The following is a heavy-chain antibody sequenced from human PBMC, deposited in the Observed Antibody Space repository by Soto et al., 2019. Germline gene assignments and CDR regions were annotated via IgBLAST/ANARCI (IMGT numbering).Heavy chain of an antibody. CDR1: VFSFSSYE. CDR3: ARGESDAFDI. Sequence: GGSLRLSCAASVFSFSSYEMNLVRQSPGKGLEWISYIRGIGSTQFYADSVKGRFTISRDNDKNSLFLQMNSLRAEDTAVYYCARGESDAFDICGQGTVVTVSS. D-gene: IGHD2-21*01. J-gene: IGHJ3*02. V-gene: IGHV3-48*03. CDR2: IRGIGSTQ.